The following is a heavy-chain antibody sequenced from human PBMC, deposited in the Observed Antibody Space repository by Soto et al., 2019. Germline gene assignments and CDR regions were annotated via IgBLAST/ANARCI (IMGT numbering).Heavy chain of an antibody. D-gene: IGHD4-4*01. Sequence: EVQLVESGGGLVQPGGSLRLSCAASGFTFSNYWMTWVRQAPGKGLEWVANIKPDGNEKYYVDSVKGRFTISRDNAENSLYLQMTSLRAEDTVVYYCAKTPFSVDYKKCPHFDYGGQGTLVTVSS. CDR3: AKTPFSVDYKKCPHFDY. V-gene: IGHV3-7*02. CDR1: GFTFSNYW. CDR2: IKPDGNEK. J-gene: IGHJ4*02.